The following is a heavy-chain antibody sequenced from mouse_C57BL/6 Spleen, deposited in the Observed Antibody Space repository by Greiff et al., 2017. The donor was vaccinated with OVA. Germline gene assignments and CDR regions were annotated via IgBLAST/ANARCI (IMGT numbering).Heavy chain of an antibody. J-gene: IGHJ2*01. CDR1: GFTFSDYG. CDR2: ISSGSSTI. D-gene: IGHD1-1*01. V-gene: IGHV5-17*01. CDR3: AFLLITTVEFDY. Sequence: EVKLVESGGGLVKPGGSLKLSCAASGFTFSDYGMHWVRQAPEKGLEWVAYISSGSSTIYYADTVKGRFTISRDNAKNTLFLQMTSLRSQDTAMYYCAFLLITTVEFDYWGQGTTLTVSS.